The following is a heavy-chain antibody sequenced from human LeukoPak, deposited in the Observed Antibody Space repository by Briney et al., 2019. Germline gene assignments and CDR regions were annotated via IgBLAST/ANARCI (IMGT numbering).Heavy chain of an antibody. CDR3: ARSPSPWIQLWLLAY. J-gene: IGHJ4*02. Sequence: ASVKVSCKASGYTFTNYDINWVRQATGQGLEWMGWMNPNSGNTGYAQKFQGRVTMTTDTSTSTAYMELRSLRSDDTAVYYCARSPSPWIQLWLLAYWGQGTLVTVSS. D-gene: IGHD5-18*01. V-gene: IGHV1-8*01. CDR2: MNPNSGNT. CDR1: GYTFTNYD.